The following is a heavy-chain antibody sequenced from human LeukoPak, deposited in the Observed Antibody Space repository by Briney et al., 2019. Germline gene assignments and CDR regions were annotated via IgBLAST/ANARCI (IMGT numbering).Heavy chain of an antibody. J-gene: IGHJ4*02. CDR2: ISYDGSNK. CDR3: ARDPETYGSGSYCDY. Sequence: GGSLRLSCAASGFTFSSYAMHWVRQAPGKGLEWVAVISYDGSNKYYADSVKGRFTISRDNSKNTLYLQMNSLRAEDTAVYYCARDPETYGSGSYCDYWGQGTLVTASS. CDR1: GFTFSSYA. D-gene: IGHD3-10*01. V-gene: IGHV3-30-3*01.